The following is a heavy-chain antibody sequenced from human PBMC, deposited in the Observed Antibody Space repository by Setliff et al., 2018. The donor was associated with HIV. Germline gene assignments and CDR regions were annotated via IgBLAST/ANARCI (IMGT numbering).Heavy chain of an antibody. D-gene: IGHD6-6*01. J-gene: IGHJ5*02. CDR1: GGSISSEGYY. V-gene: IGHV4-31*03. CDR3: VRAEYSSSSDWFAP. Sequence: SETLSLTCTVSGGSISSEGYYWSWIRQHPGKGLEWIGYIYYSGDTYYSPYLKSRLTISVDTSKNQFSLKLRSVTAADTAVYYCVRAEYSSSSDWFAPWGQGALVTVSS. CDR2: IYYSGDT.